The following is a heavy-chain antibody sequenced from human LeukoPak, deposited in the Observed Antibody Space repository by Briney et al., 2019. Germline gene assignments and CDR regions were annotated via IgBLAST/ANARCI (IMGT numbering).Heavy chain of an antibody. D-gene: IGHD3-10*01. CDR2: ISGSGGST. V-gene: IGHV3-23*01. J-gene: IGHJ3*02. Sequence: GSLRLSCAASGFTFSSYAMSWVRQAPGKGLEWVSAISGSGGSTYYADSVKGRFTISRDNSKNTLYLQMNSLRAEDTAVYYCAKDLLWFGELLPGGAFDIWGQGTMVTVSS. CDR1: GFTFSSYA. CDR3: AKDLLWFGELLPGGAFDI.